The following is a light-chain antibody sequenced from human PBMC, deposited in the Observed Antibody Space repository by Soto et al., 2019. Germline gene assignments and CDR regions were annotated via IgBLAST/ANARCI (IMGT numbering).Light chain of an antibody. CDR1: QSVNSH. CDR2: GAS. CDR3: QQYDNWPPWT. V-gene: IGKV3-15*01. Sequence: EIVLTQSPATLSVSPGERATLSCRTSQSVNSHLAWYQHKSGQAPRLLIYGASARASGVPDRFSGSGSGTEYTLTITSLQSEDFAIYVCQQYDNWPPWTFGQGTKVEIK. J-gene: IGKJ1*01.